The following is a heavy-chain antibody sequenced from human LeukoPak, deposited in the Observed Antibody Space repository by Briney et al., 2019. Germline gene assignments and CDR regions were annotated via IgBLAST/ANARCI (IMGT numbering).Heavy chain of an antibody. CDR3: ARGIEGATNYYYYYMDV. J-gene: IGHJ6*03. Sequence: ASVKVSCKASGGTFSSYAISWVRQAPGQGLEWMGGIIPIFGTANYAQKFQGRVTITADKSTSTAYMELSSLRSEDTAVYYCARGIEGATNYYYYYMDVWGKGTTVTVSS. CDR1: GGTFSSYA. D-gene: IGHD1-26*01. V-gene: IGHV1-69*06. CDR2: IIPIFGTA.